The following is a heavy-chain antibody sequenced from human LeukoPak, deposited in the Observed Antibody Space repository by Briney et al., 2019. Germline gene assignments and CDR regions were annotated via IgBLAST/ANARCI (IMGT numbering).Heavy chain of an antibody. D-gene: IGHD3-3*01. CDR3: AASDFWSGSVDALDY. CDR2: IYYTGNT. V-gene: IGHV4-39*07. CDR1: GVSISSSNSY. Sequence: SETLSLTCTVSGVSISSSNSYWGWIRQPPGKGLEWIGSIYYTGNTYYNASLKSQVSISIDTSKNQFSLKLSSVTAADTAVYYCAASDFWSGSVDALDYWGQGTLVTVSS. J-gene: IGHJ4*02.